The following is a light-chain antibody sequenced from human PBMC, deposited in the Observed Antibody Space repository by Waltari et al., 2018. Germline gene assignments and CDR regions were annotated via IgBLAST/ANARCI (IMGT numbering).Light chain of an antibody. CDR2: RAS. CDR1: QGISSN. J-gene: IGKJ1*01. V-gene: IGKV1-9*01. Sequence: DIHLTQSPSFLSASVGDRVTITCRASQGISSNLAWYQQKPGKAPKLLIYRASTLQSGVPSRFSGSESGTEFTLTISSLQPEDFATYYCLQLNSYPRTFGQGTKVEVK. CDR3: LQLNSYPRT.